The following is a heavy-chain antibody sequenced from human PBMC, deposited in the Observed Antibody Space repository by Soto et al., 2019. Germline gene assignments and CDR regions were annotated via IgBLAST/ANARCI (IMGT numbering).Heavy chain of an antibody. D-gene: IGHD1-26*01. J-gene: IGHJ4*02. V-gene: IGHV4-34*01. CDR3: ASDIGGVGASHFDY. CDR1: GGSFSGYY. CDR2: INHSGST. Sequence: SETLSLTCAVYGGSFSGYYWSWIRQPPGKGLEWIGEINHSGSTNYNPSLKSRVTISVDTSKNQFSLKLSSVTAADTAVYYCASDIGGVGASHFDYWGQGTLVTVSS.